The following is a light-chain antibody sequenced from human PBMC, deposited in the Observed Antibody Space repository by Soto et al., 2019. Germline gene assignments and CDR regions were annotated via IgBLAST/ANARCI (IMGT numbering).Light chain of an antibody. CDR1: SSDVGAYNF. Sequence: QSVLTQPASVSGSRGQSITISCTGTSSDVGAYNFVSRYQQHPGKLPKLMIFDVSRRPSGVSDRFSGSKSGNTASLTISGLQAEDEGDYYCSSYTSSSTHVFGSGTKLTVL. CDR2: DVS. V-gene: IGLV2-14*03. CDR3: SSYTSSSTHV. J-gene: IGLJ1*01.